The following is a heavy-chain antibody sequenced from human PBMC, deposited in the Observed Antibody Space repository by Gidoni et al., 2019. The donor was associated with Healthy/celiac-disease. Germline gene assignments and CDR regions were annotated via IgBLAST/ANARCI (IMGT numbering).Heavy chain of an antibody. CDR2: IHPSGGST. CDR1: GYTFTSYY. V-gene: IGHV1-46*01. D-gene: IGHD3-9*01. Sequence: QVQLVQSGAEVKKPGASVKVSCKASGYTFTSYYLHWLRQAPGQGLEWMGIIHPSGGSTSYAQKFQGRVTMTRDTSTSTVYMELSSLRSEDTAVYYCAREFLAANYDILTGYYVPDAFDIWGQGTMVTVSS. CDR3: AREFLAANYDILTGYYVPDAFDI. J-gene: IGHJ3*02.